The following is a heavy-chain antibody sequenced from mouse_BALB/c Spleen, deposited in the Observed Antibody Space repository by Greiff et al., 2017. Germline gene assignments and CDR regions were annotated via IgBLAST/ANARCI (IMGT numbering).Heavy chain of an antibody. CDR1: GFNIKDTY. Sequence: VQLQQSGAELVKPGASVKLSCTASGFNIKDTYMHWVKQRPEQGLEWIGRIDPANGNTKYDPKFQGKATITADTSSNTAYLQLSSLTSEDTAVYYCARGGSSYGAWFAYWGQGTLVTVSA. CDR2: IDPANGNT. V-gene: IGHV14-3*02. D-gene: IGHD1-1*01. J-gene: IGHJ3*01. CDR3: ARGGSSYGAWFAY.